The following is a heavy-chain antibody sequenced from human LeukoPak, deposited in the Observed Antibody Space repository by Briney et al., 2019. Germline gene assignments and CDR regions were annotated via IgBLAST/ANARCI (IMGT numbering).Heavy chain of an antibody. CDR2: ISGHNGHT. V-gene: IGHV1-18*01. CDR1: GYTFTSYA. CDR3: ARGFSANYYDY. J-gene: IGHJ4*02. D-gene: IGHD1-26*01. Sequence: ASVKVSCKTSGYTFTSYAISWVRQAPGQGLEWMGWISGHNGHTYSAQKFQGRLTMTTDTSTSTADMELRGLTSDDTAVFYCARGFSANYYDYWGQGTLVTVSS.